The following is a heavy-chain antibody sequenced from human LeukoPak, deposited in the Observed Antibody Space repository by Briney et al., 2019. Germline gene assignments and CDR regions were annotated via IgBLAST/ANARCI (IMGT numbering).Heavy chain of an antibody. CDR1: GYTFTGYY. V-gene: IGHV1-2*02. Sequence: SSVKVSCKASGYTFTGYYMHWVGQPPGQGLEWMGWINPKSGGTNYAQKFQGRVTMTRDTSISTAYMDLRKVRSDDTAVYYCARCVTARADYDFWSGYYSGHWGRGTVVTVFS. CDR2: INPKSGGT. CDR3: ARCVTARADYDFWSGYYSGH. J-gene: IGHJ4*02. D-gene: IGHD3-3*01.